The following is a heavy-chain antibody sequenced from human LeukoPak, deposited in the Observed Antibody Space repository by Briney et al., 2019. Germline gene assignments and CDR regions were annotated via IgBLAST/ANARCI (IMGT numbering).Heavy chain of an antibody. CDR2: IIPIFGTA. CDR1: GGTFSSYA. J-gene: IGHJ4*02. CDR3: ATYYDILTAYTFDC. V-gene: IGHV1-69*13. D-gene: IGHD3-9*01. Sequence: SVKVSCKASGGTFSSYAISWVRQAPGQGLEWMGGIIPIFGTANYAQKFQGRVTITADESTSTAYMELSSLRSEDTAVYYCATYYDILTAYTFDCWGQGTLVTVSS.